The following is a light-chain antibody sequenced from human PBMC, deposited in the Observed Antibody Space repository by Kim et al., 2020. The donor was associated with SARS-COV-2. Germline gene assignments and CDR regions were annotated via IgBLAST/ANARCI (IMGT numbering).Light chain of an antibody. Sequence: RVTISCSGSSSNVGSNTVNWYQQLPRTAPKLLISSNKQRPSGVPDRFSGSKAGTSASLAISGLQSEDESDYYCAAWDDSLNGLYVFGTGTKVTVL. CDR3: AAWDDSLNGLYV. V-gene: IGLV1-44*01. J-gene: IGLJ1*01. CDR2: SNK. CDR1: SSNVGSNT.